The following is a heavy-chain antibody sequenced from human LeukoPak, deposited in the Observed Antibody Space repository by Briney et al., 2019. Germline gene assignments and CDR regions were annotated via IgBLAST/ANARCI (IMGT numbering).Heavy chain of an antibody. V-gene: IGHV1-18*01. CDR3: TRATIPAAGIDY. J-gene: IGHJ4*02. CDR1: GYTFTSYA. Sequence: ASVKVSCKASGYTFTSYAVSWVRQAPGQGLMWMGSISTYTGDTNYPQKLQGRLTMTTDTSASTAFMELRSLTSDDTAVYYCTRATIPAAGIDYWGQGTLVTVSS. CDR2: ISTYTGDT. D-gene: IGHD6-13*01.